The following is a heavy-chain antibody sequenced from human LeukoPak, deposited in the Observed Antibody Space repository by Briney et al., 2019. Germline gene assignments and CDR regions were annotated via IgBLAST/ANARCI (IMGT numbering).Heavy chain of an antibody. CDR3: ARDGADSSGYYFDY. D-gene: IGHD3-22*01. J-gene: IGHJ4*02. V-gene: IGHV4-4*07. CDR2: IYTSGST. CDR1: GGSFSGYY. Sequence: SETLSLTCAVYGGSFSGYYWSWIRQPAGKGLEWIGRIYTSGSTNYNPSLKSRVTMSVDTSKNQFSLKMSSVTAADTAVYYCARDGADSSGYYFDYWGQGTLVTVSS.